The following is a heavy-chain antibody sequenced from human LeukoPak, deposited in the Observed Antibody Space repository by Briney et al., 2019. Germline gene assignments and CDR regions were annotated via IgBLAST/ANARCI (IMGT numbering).Heavy chain of an antibody. CDR3: ARGVYSSSWYIHQNYFDY. V-gene: IGHV1-2*06. Sequence: GASVKVSCKASGGTFSSYAISWVRQAPGQGLEWMGRINPNSGGTNYAQKFQGRVTMTRDTSISTAYMELSRLRSDDTAVYYCARGVYSSSWYIHQNYFDYWGQGTLVTVSS. J-gene: IGHJ4*02. CDR2: INPNSGGT. CDR1: GGTFSSYA. D-gene: IGHD6-13*01.